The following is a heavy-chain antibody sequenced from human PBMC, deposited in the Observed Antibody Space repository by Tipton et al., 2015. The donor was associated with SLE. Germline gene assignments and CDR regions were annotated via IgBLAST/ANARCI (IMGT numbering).Heavy chain of an antibody. D-gene: IGHD3-22*01. Sequence: TLSLTCTVSGGSINSYYWSWIRQPPGKGLEWIGYIYYSGSTNYNPSLKSRLTVSVDTSKNQFSLKLSSVTAADTAVYYCARGVVLDWFDPWGQGTLVTVSS. CDR3: ARGVVLDWFDP. J-gene: IGHJ5*02. CDR2: IYYSGST. V-gene: IGHV4-59*12. CDR1: GGSINSYY.